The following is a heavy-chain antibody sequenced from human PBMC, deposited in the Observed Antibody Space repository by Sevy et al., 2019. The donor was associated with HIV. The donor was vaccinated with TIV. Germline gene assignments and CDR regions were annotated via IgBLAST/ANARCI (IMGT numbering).Heavy chain of an antibody. CDR1: GFTFSSYA. J-gene: IGHJ4*02. CDR3: ARVGVSYCTDDCYHRFDY. V-gene: IGHV3-30*09. D-gene: IGHD2-21*02. CDR2: ISYDGSKK. Sequence: GGSLRLSCAASGFTFSSYALLWVRQAPGKGLEWVSLISYDGSKKYYSDSVKGRFAISRDESKTTLFLQMNSLRTEDMAIYYCARVGVSYCTDDCYHRFDYWGRGTLVTVSS.